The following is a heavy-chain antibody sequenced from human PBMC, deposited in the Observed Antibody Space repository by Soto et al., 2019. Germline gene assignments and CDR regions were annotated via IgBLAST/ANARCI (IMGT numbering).Heavy chain of an antibody. J-gene: IGHJ3*02. Sequence: GGSLRLSCAASGFTFSSYDMHRVRQAPGKGRERVAVISYDGSNKYYADCAKGRFTISRDNSKNTLYLQMNSLRAQDTAVYYCTKIKVATIVKSDACDIWGKGTMVTVSS. CDR3: TKIKVATIVKSDACDI. V-gene: IGHV3-30-3*01. CDR2: ISYDGSNK. D-gene: IGHD5-12*01. CDR1: GFTFSSYD.